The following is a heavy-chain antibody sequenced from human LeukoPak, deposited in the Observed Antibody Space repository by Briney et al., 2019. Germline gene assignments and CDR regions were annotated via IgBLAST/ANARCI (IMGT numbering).Heavy chain of an antibody. CDR2: ISGSGGTI. V-gene: IGHV3-23*01. CDR1: GFTFSTYA. CDR3: ARRYFDY. Sequence: PGGSLRLSCAASGFTFSTYAMSWVRQAPGKGLECVSAISGSGGTIYYADSVKGRFTISRDNSKNTLSLQMNSLRAEDTAIYYCARRYFDYWGQGTLVTVSS. J-gene: IGHJ4*02.